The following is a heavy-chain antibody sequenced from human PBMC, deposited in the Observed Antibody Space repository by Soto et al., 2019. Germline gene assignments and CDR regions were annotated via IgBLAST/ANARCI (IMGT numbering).Heavy chain of an antibody. Sequence: QITLKESGPTLVKPTQTLTLTCTFSGFSLRTRGVAVGWFRQPPGKALEWLALIYWDEDKWYSPSLKSRLTIPHDTSKNQVVLTLTNVDPVDTATYSCAHRPRGYAYYFDYWGQGILVTVSS. J-gene: IGHJ4*02. CDR2: IYWDEDK. CDR3: AHRPRGYAYYFDY. D-gene: IGHD5-12*01. CDR1: GFSLRTRGVA. V-gene: IGHV2-5*02.